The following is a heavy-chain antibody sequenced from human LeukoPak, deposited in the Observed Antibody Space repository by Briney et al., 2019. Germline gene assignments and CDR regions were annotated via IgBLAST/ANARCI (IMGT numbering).Heavy chain of an antibody. CDR3: ARTLWFGELTTDYYYYMDV. Sequence: SVKVSCKASGYTFTGYYMHWVRQAPGQGLEWMGGIIPIFGTANYAQKFQGRVTITADESTSTAYMELSSLRSEDTAVYYCARTLWFGELTTDYYYYMDVWGKGTTVTISS. CDR1: GYTFTGYY. V-gene: IGHV1-69*13. D-gene: IGHD3-10*01. CDR2: IIPIFGTA. J-gene: IGHJ6*03.